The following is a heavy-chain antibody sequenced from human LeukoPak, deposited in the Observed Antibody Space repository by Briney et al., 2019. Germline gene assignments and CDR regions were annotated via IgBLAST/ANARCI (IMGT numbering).Heavy chain of an antibody. J-gene: IGHJ6*03. CDR3: ARSSSLGSGSYFPYYHYYMDV. CDR2: INPNSGGT. CDR1: GYTFTGYY. D-gene: IGHD3-10*01. V-gene: IGHV1-2*02. Sequence: ASVKVSCKASGYTFTGYYMHWVRQAPGQGLEWMGWINPNSGGTNYAQKFQGRVTMTRDTSISTAYMELSRLRSDDTAVYYCARSSSLGSGSYFPYYHYYMDVWGKGTTVTVSS.